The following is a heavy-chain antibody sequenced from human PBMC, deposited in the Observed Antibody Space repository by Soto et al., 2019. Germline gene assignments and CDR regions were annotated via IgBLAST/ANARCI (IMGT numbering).Heavy chain of an antibody. CDR3: ARRPGADFWSGYMGGFDP. J-gene: IGHJ5*02. CDR1: GGSSSSYY. V-gene: IGHV4-59*01. CDR2: IHYSGST. Sequence: PSETLSPTCTVYGGSSSSYYWSWIRQPPGKGLEWIGYIHYSGSTNYNTSLKSRATISVDTSKNQISLKLSSVTAADTAVYYCARRPGADFWSGYMGGFDPWGQGTLVTVSS. D-gene: IGHD3-3*01.